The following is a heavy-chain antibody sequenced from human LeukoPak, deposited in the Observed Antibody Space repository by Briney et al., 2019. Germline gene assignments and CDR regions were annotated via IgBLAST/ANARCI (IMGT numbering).Heavy chain of an antibody. CDR1: GASVSNYY. J-gene: IGHJ5*02. CDR2: IYYSGST. V-gene: IGHV4-59*02. Sequence: SETLSLTCTVSGASVSNYYWNWIRQPPGKGLEWIGCIYYSGSTNYNPSLMSRVTISVDTSKNQSSLKLSSLTAADTAVYFCARRPIARGFGVDNWFDPWGQGTLVTVSS. CDR3: ARRPIARGFGVDNWFDP. D-gene: IGHD3-3*01.